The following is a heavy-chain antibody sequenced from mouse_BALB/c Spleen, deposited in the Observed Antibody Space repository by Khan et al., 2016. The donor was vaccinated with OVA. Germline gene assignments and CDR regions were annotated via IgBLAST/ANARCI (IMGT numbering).Heavy chain of an antibody. CDR3: DRQHYYHYYCIDY. CDR2: IWSDGSK. D-gene: IGHD2-1*01. CDR1: GFSLTNYG. Sequence: QVQLKQSGPGLVAPSPTLSITCTISGFSLTNYGIHWVRQPPGKGLEWLVVIWSDGSKTYNSALKYRLSISKANYKSQVFLKLNSLLTADTAMYYCDRQHYYHYYCIDYWGQGTLVTVSS. J-gene: IGHJ4*01. V-gene: IGHV2-6-1*01.